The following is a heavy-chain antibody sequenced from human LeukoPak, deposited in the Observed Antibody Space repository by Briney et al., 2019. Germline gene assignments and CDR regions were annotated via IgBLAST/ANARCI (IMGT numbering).Heavy chain of an antibody. D-gene: IGHD2-15*01. V-gene: IGHV4-39*07. CDR2: IYYSGST. J-gene: IGHJ6*03. Sequence: SETLSLTCTVSGGSISSGSYYWGWIRQPPGKGLEWIGSIYYSGSTYYNPSLKSRVTISVDTSKNQFSLKLSSVTAADTAVYYCARDGGPAGWQLGYYYYYYMDVWGKGTTVTVSS. CDR3: ARDGGPAGWQLGYYYYYYMDV. CDR1: GGSISSGSYY.